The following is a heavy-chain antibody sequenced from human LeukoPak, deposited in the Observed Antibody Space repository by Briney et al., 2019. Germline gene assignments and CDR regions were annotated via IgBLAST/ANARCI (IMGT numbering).Heavy chain of an antibody. D-gene: IGHD3-3*01. Sequence: SVKVSCKASGGTFSSYAISWVRQAPGQGLEWMGGIIPIFGTANYAQKFQGRVTITTDESTSTAYMELSSLRSEDTAVYYCARDHWDYDFWSGPLSYAFDIWGQGTMVTVSS. CDR2: IIPIFGTA. CDR1: GGTFSSYA. V-gene: IGHV1-69*05. J-gene: IGHJ3*02. CDR3: ARDHWDYDFWSGPLSYAFDI.